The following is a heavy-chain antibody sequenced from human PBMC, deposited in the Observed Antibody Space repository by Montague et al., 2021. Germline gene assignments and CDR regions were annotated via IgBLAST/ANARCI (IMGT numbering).Heavy chain of an antibody. V-gene: IGHV4-59*01. J-gene: IGHJ5*02. CDR1: GGSISTYH. CDR3: ARDREHTYGRFVHL. D-gene: IGHD3-16*01. CDR2: THYNGNT. Sequence: SETLSLTCTVSGGSISTYHWIWLRQRPAQGLERIGETHYNGNTNYNYNPSLKSRVTISVDKSNNQFSLKLSSVTAADTAVYYCARDREHTYGRFVHLWGQGTLVTVSS.